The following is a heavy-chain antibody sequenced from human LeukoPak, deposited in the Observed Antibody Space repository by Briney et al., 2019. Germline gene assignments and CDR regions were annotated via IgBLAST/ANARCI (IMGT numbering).Heavy chain of an antibody. CDR2: ISSSGSTI. D-gene: IGHD3-10*01. V-gene: IGHV3-48*03. J-gene: IGHJ4*02. CDR3: ARIAGSGSYYLFDY. Sequence: GGSLRLSCAASGFTFSSYEMNWVRQAPGKGLEWVSYISSSGSTIYYADSVKGRFTISRDNAKNSLYLQMNSLRAEDTAVYYCARIAGSGSYYLFDYWGQGTLVTVSS. CDR1: GFTFSSYE.